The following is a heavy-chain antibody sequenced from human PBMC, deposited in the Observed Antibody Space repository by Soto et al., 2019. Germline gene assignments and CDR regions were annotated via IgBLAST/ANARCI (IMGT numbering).Heavy chain of an antibody. CDR2: ISGSGGRT. V-gene: IGHV3-23*01. Sequence: EVQLLESGGGLVQPGGSLRLSCAASGFTFNSHAMSWVRQTPGKGLEWVSGISGSGGRTYYADSVKGRFTISRDNSKNVLYLQMNSLRAEDTAVYYCAKDGGHYNVLTGYYPSSFDHWGQGTLVTVSS. J-gene: IGHJ4*02. CDR3: AKDGGHYNVLTGYYPSSFDH. CDR1: GFTFNSHA. D-gene: IGHD3-9*01.